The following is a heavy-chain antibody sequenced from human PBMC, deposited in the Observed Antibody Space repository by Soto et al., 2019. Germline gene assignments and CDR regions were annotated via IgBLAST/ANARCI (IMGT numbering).Heavy chain of an antibody. CDR2: IYHSGST. CDR1: GGSISSSNW. D-gene: IGHD3-16*02. Sequence: SETLSLTCAVSGGSISSSNWWSWVRQPPGKGLEWIGEIYHSGSTNYNPSLKSRVTISVDKSKNQFSLKLSSVTAADTAVYYCARGREFYDYVWGSYRWFDYWGQGTLVTVSS. J-gene: IGHJ4*02. V-gene: IGHV4-4*02. CDR3: ARGREFYDYVWGSYRWFDY.